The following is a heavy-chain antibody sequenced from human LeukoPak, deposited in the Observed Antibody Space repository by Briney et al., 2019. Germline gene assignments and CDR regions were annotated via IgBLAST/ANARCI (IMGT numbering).Heavy chain of an antibody. V-gene: IGHV3-9*01. CDR3: AKGYQLLESHAFDI. D-gene: IGHD2-2*01. CDR1: GFTFDDYA. J-gene: IGHJ3*02. Sequence: PGRSLRLSCAASGFTFDDYAMHWVRQAPGKGLEWVSGISWNSGSIGYADSVKGRFTISRDNAKNSLYLQMNSLRAEDTALYYCAKGYQLLESHAFDIWGQGTMVTVSS. CDR2: ISWNSGSI.